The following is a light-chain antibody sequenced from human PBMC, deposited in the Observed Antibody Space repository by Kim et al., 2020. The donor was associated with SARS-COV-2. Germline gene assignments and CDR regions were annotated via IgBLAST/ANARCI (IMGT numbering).Light chain of an antibody. Sequence: PGQTARITGSGDALPKQYANWVQQKPGQAPLLVVYKDTERPSGIPERFSGSTSGTTVTLTISGVQAEDEADYYCQSADSSDTFWVFGGGTQLTVL. CDR2: KDT. CDR3: QSADSSDTFWV. CDR1: ALPKQY. V-gene: IGLV3-25*03. J-gene: IGLJ3*02.